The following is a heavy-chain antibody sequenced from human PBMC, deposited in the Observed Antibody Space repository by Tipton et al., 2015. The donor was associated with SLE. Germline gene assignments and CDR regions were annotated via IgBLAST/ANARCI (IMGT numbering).Heavy chain of an antibody. CDR3: ARADPSSSSWYASWFDP. Sequence: PGLVKPSQTLSLTCAISGDSVSSNSAAWNWIRQSPSRGLEWLGRTYYRSKWYNDYAVSVKSRIAINPDTSKNQFSLQLNSVTPEDTAVYYCARADPSSSSWYASWFDPWGQGTLVTVSS. D-gene: IGHD6-13*01. J-gene: IGHJ5*02. V-gene: IGHV6-1*01. CDR2: TYYRSKWYN. CDR1: GDSVSSNSAA.